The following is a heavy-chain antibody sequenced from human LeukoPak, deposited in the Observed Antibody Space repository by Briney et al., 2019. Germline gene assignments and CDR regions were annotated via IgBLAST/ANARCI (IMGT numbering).Heavy chain of an antibody. V-gene: IGHV3-23*01. Sequence: GGSLRLSCAASGFTFSTYAMSWVRQAPGKGLEWVSTISGSGGTTYYADSVKGRFTTSRDNGKSSLFLEMNSLRDEDTAVYYCARGPSSSSWSRFDPWGQGTLVTVSS. CDR3: ARGPSSSSWSRFDP. D-gene: IGHD6-13*01. CDR2: ISGSGGTT. CDR1: GFTFSTYA. J-gene: IGHJ5*02.